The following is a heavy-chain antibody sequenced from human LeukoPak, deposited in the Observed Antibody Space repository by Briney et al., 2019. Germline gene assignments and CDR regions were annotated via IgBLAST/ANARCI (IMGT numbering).Heavy chain of an antibody. D-gene: IGHD6-19*01. Sequence: SEALSLTCTVSSGSISSSSYYWGWIRQPPGKGLEWIGTFYYSGSTYYNPSLKSRVTISVDTSKNQFSPKLSSVTAADTAVYYCARVANGSSGWWGAFDIWGQGTMVTVSS. J-gene: IGHJ3*02. CDR2: FYYSGST. CDR1: SGSISSSSYY. CDR3: ARVANGSSGWWGAFDI. V-gene: IGHV4-39*07.